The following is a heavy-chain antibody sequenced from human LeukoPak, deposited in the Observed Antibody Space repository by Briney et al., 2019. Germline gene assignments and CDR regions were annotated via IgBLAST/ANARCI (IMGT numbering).Heavy chain of an antibody. D-gene: IGHD4-11*01. CDR2: ISAYNGNT. J-gene: IGHJ4*02. CDR1: GYTFTSYG. Sequence: ASVKVSCKASGYTFTSYGISWVRQAPGQGREGMGWISAYNGNTNYAQKLQGRVTMTTDTSTSTAYMELRSLRSDDTAVYYCARVIGYSKPTDYFDYWGQGTLVTVSS. V-gene: IGHV1-18*01. CDR3: ARVIGYSKPTDYFDY.